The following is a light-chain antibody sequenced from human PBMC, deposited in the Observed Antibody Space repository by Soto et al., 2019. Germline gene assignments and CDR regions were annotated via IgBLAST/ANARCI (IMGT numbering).Light chain of an antibody. V-gene: IGKV3-15*01. CDR3: QQYNNWLPWT. CDR1: QTVSSN. Sequence: EIVMTQSPATLSVSPGERATLSCRASQTVSSNLAWYQQKPGQAPRLLIYGASTRATGIPARFSGSGSGTEVTHTISSLQSEDFAVYYCQQYNNWLPWTFGQGTKVEI. J-gene: IGKJ1*01. CDR2: GAS.